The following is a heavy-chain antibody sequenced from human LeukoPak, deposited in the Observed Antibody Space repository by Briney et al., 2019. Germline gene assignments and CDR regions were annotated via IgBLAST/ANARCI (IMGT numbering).Heavy chain of an antibody. J-gene: IGHJ4*02. CDR1: GGSISSYY. D-gene: IGHD3-10*01. CDR2: IYYSGST. V-gene: IGHV4-59*12. CDR3: ARTHYGSPRYFDY. Sequence: SETLSLTCTVSGGSISSYYWSWIRQPPGKGLEWIGYIYYSGSTNYNPSLKSRVTISVDTSKNQFSLKLSSVTAADTAVYYCARTHYGSPRYFDYWGQGTLVTVSS.